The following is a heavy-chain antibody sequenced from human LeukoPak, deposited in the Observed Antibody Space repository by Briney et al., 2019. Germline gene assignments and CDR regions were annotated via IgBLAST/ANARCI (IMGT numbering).Heavy chain of an antibody. CDR3: AKGLYGDPPFCYYGMDV. Sequence: GGSLRLSCAASGFTFSSYAMHWVRQAPGKGLEWVSGISGSGGSTYYADSVKGRFTISRDNSKNTLYLQMNSLRAEDTAVYYCAKGLYGDPPFCYYGMDVWGQGTTVTVSS. D-gene: IGHD4-17*01. V-gene: IGHV3-23*01. J-gene: IGHJ6*02. CDR1: GFTFSSYA. CDR2: ISGSGGST.